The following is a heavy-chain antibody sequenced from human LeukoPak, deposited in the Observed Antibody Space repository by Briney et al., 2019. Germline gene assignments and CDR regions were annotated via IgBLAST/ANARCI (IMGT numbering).Heavy chain of an antibody. CDR1: GFTFSSYA. CDR3: ASIRNYYYGMDV. V-gene: IGHV3-30*04. J-gene: IGHJ6*02. D-gene: IGHD2-21*01. CDR2: ISYDGSNK. Sequence: GRSLRLSCAASGFTFSSYAMHWVRQAPGKGLEWVAVISYDGSNKYYADSVKGRFTISRDNSKNTLYLQMNSLRAEDTAVYYCASIRNYYYGMDVWGQGTTVTVSS.